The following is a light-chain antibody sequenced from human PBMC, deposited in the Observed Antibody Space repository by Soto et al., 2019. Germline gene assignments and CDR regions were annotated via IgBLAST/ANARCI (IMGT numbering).Light chain of an antibody. CDR2: SAS. CDR1: QDISNY. CDR3: QKYNSALT. V-gene: IGKV1-27*01. J-gene: IGKJ5*01. Sequence: DIQLTQSPSFLSASVGDRVTITCRASQDISNYLAWYQQKPGKVPKLLIYSASTLQSGVPSRFSGSGSGTDFTLTISSLQPEDVATYFCQKYNSALTFGQGTRLENK.